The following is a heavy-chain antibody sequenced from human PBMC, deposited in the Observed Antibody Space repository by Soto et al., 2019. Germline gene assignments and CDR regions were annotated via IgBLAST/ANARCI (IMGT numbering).Heavy chain of an antibody. V-gene: IGHV5-10-1*01. Sequence: PGESLKISCKGSGYSFTSYWISWVRQMPGKGLDWLVCIVPSDSYTNYSPSFQGHVTISADKSISTAYLQWSSLKASDTAIYYCARATVTTGRALYYYYGMDVWGQGTTVTVSS. CDR2: IVPSDSYT. CDR3: ARATVTTGRALYYYYGMDV. J-gene: IGHJ6*02. CDR1: GYSFTSYW. D-gene: IGHD4-4*01.